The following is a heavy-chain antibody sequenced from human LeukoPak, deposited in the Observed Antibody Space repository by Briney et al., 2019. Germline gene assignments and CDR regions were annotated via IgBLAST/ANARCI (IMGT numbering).Heavy chain of an antibody. Sequence: GGSLRLSCAASGITFSSYAMHWVRQAPGKGLEWVAVISHDGSNKYYADSVKGRFTISRDNSKNTLYLQMNSLRAEDTAVYYCARSHPAHDAFDIWGQGTMVTVSS. V-gene: IGHV3-30-3*01. J-gene: IGHJ3*02. CDR2: ISHDGSNK. CDR3: ARSHPAHDAFDI. CDR1: GITFSSYA.